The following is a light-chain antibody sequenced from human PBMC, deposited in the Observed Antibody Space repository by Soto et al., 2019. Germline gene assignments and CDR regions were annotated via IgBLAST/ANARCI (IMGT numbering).Light chain of an antibody. CDR1: SSDVGSSNG. CDR2: DVS. V-gene: IGLV2-18*02. CDR3: SSYTSSSTYV. J-gene: IGLJ1*01. Sequence: SVSGSPGQSVTISCTGTSSDVGSSNGVSWYQQPPGTAPKLMIYDVSNRPSGVPDRFSGSKSGNTASLTISGLQAEDEADYYCSSYTSSSTYVFGTGTKVTVL.